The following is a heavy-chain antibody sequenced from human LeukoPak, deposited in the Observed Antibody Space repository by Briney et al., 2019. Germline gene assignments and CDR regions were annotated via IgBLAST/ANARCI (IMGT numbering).Heavy chain of an antibody. CDR1: EFTFSRYW. CDR3: ARGRDWSGGSCYFDS. Sequence: PGGSLRLSCVASEFTFSRYWMHWVREAPGKGLMWVSRINSDESNTSYADSVKGRFTISRDNAKNTLYLEMNSLRAEDTAVYYWARGRDWSGGSCYFDSWGQGTLVTVSS. V-gene: IGHV3-74*01. J-gene: IGHJ4*02. D-gene: IGHD2-15*01. CDR2: INSDESNT.